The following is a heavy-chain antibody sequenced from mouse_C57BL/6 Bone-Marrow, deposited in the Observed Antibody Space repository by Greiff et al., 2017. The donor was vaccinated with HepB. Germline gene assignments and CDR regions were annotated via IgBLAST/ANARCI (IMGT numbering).Heavy chain of an antibody. Sequence: VHVKQSGAELVRPGASVKLSCTASGFNIKDDYMHWVKQRPEQGLEWIGWIDPENGDTEYASKFQGKATITADTSSNTAYLQLSSLTSEDTAVYYCTLRYYYGSSYWGQGTLVTVSA. CDR2: IDPENGDT. CDR1: GFNIKDDY. V-gene: IGHV14-4*01. CDR3: TLRYYYGSSY. J-gene: IGHJ3*01. D-gene: IGHD1-1*01.